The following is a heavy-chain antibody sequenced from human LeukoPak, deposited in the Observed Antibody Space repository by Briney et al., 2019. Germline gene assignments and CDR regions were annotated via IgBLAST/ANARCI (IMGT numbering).Heavy chain of an antibody. Sequence: ASVKVSCKASGYTFTDYYMHWVRQAPGQGLEWMGWIYPNSGGTKYAQKFQGWVTMTRDTSISTAYMELSRLTSDDTAVYYCARGGWGQYSSSSEFYYWGQGTLVTVSS. J-gene: IGHJ4*02. D-gene: IGHD6-6*01. CDR3: ARGGWGQYSSSSEFYY. V-gene: IGHV1-2*04. CDR1: GYTFTDYY. CDR2: IYPNSGGT.